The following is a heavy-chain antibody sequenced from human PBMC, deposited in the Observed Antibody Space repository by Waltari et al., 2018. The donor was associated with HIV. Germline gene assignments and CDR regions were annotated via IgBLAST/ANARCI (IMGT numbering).Heavy chain of an antibody. CDR3: ATQEGNCQYFDY. CDR2: ISSSTSYI. D-gene: IGHD2-21*02. CDR1: GFTFSSYS. J-gene: IGHJ4*02. Sequence: EVQLVECGGGLVKPGGSLRLSCAASGFTFSSYSMNWDRQAPGKAVEVVSSISSSTSYIYYAESVKGRFTISRDNAKDSLYLQITSRRAEATAVDYCATQEGNCQYFDYWSQGTLFTGSS. V-gene: IGHV3-21*01.